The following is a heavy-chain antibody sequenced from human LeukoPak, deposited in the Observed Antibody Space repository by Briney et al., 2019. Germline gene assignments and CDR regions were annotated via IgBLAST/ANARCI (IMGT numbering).Heavy chain of an antibody. CDR3: ARDTGSGYYSNNWFDP. J-gene: IGHJ5*02. Sequence: PGGSLRLSCEASGFTLSNHAMNRVHQAPGKGLEWVSYISRSSNSIYYADSVEGRFTVSRDNAQSSLYLQVNSLRAEDTAAYYCARDTGSGYYSNNWFDPWGQGTLVTVSS. CDR2: ISRSSNSI. V-gene: IGHV3-48*04. D-gene: IGHD3-22*01. CDR1: GFTLSNHA.